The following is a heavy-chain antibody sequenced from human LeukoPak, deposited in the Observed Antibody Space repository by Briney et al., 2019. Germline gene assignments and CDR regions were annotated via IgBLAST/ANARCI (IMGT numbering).Heavy chain of an antibody. CDR2: MYSSGST. Sequence: SETLSLTCTVSGGSISITSYYWGWIRQPPGKGLEWIGSMYSSGSTYYNPSLKSRVTISVDTSKNQFSLKLSSVTAADTAVYYCARGRGYYDSRVVRRYYYYMDVWGKGTTVTVSS. CDR3: ARGRGYYDSRVVRRYYYYMDV. V-gene: IGHV4-39*07. CDR1: GGSISITSYY. J-gene: IGHJ6*03. D-gene: IGHD3-22*01.